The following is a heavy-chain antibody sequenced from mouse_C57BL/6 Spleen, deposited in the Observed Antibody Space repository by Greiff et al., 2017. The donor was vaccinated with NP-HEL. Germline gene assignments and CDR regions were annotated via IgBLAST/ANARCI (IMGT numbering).Heavy chain of an antibody. Sequence: VQLHQPGAELVKPGASVKLSCKASGYTFTSYWMQWVKQRPGQGLEWIGEIDPSDSYTNYNQKFQGKATLTVDTSSSTAYMQLSSLTSEDSAVYYCARRYDSYAMDYWGQGTSVTVSS. D-gene: IGHD1-1*02. V-gene: IGHV1-50*01. CDR3: ARRYDSYAMDY. J-gene: IGHJ4*01. CDR1: GYTFTSYW. CDR2: IDPSDSYT.